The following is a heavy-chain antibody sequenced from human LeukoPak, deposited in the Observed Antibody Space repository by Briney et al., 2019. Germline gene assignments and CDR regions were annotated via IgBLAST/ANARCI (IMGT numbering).Heavy chain of an antibody. J-gene: IGHJ4*02. Sequence: GSLRLSCAASGFTFSNAWMSWVRQPPGKGLEWIGEIYHSGSTNYNPSLRSRVTISVDKSKNQFSLKLSSVTAADTAVYYCAALWDYSNYVSDYWGQGTLVTVSS. V-gene: IGHV4-4*02. D-gene: IGHD4-11*01. CDR2: IYHSGST. CDR3: AALWDYSNYVSDY. CDR1: GFTFSNAW.